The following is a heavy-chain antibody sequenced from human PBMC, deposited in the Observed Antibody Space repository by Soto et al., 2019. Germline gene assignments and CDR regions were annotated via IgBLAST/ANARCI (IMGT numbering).Heavy chain of an antibody. Sequence: GESLKISCKGSGYSFTSYWIGWVRQMPGKGLEWMGIIYPGDSDTRYSPSFQGQVTISADKSISTAYLQWSSLKASDTAMYYCATSYSSSTRCPNSYYYYGMEVWGKGTTVNGSA. D-gene: IGHD2-2*01. V-gene: IGHV5-51*01. CDR2: IYPGDSDT. J-gene: IGHJ6*04. CDR3: ATSYSSSTRCPNSYYYYGMEV. CDR1: GYSFTSYW.